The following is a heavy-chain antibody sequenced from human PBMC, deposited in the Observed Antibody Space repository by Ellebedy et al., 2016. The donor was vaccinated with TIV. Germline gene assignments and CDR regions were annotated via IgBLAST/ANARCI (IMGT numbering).Heavy chain of an antibody. CDR2: ISANNGNT. CDR1: GYSFSDYD. D-gene: IGHD3-10*01. V-gene: IGHV1-18*01. J-gene: IGHJ6*02. CDR3: AREFSALWFGESLSGMDV. Sequence: ASVKVSCKASGYSFSDYDINWVRQAPGQGLEWMGWISANNGNTNYAQKLQGRVTMTTDTSTSTAYMELRSLRSDDTAVYYCAREFSALWFGESLSGMDVWGQGTTVTVSS.